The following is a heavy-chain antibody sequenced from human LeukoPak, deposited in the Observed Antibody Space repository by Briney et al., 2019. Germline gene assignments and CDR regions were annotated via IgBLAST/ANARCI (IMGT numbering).Heavy chain of an antibody. V-gene: IGHV4-59*01. CDR2: IYDSGST. Sequence: SETLSLTCTVSGGSISSYYWSWIRQPPGKGLEWIGYIYDSGSTNYNPSLKSRVTISVDTSKNQFSLKLSSVTAADTAVYYCARVGGTNYYYYGMNVWGQGTTVTVSS. D-gene: IGHD1-1*01. CDR1: GGSISSYY. J-gene: IGHJ6*02. CDR3: ARVGGTNYYYYGMNV.